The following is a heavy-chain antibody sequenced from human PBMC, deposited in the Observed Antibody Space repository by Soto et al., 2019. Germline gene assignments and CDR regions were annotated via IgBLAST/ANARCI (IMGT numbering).Heavy chain of an antibody. CDR3: ARDWAPGLNFWFDH. CDR1: GYTFTTYG. V-gene: IGHV1-18*01. D-gene: IGHD1-1*01. Sequence: ASVKVSCKASGYTFTTYGVSWVRQAPGQGLEWMGWISPYNGNTTYAQKLQGRVTMTTDTSTTTSYMELRSLTFDDTAVYYCARDWAPGLNFWFDHWGQGTLVTSP. CDR2: ISPYNGNT. J-gene: IGHJ5*02.